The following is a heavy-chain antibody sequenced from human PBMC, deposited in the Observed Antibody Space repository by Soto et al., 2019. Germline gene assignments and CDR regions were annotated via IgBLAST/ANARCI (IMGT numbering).Heavy chain of an antibody. Sequence: PSETLSLTCTVSGGSMHTYYWSWLRQPPGKGLEWIAYIYSSGLTNYNPSLKSRVSISVDTSKNQFSLNLTSVTVADTAVYYCARGSTRFDPWGQGTLVTVSS. V-gene: IGHV4-59*01. CDR2: IYSSGLT. CDR1: GGSMHTYY. J-gene: IGHJ5*02. D-gene: IGHD2-2*01. CDR3: ARGSTRFDP.